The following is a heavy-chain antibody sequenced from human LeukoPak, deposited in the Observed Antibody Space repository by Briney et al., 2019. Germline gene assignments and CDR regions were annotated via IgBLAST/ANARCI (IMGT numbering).Heavy chain of an antibody. CDR3: AKAGGWSDYYYYYGMDV. CDR1: GFTFDDYA. J-gene: IGHJ6*02. CDR2: ISWNSGSI. D-gene: IGHD2-15*01. Sequence: GGSLRLSCAASGFTFDDYAMHWVRQAPGKGLEWVSGISWNSGSIGYADSVKGRFTISRDNAKNSLYLQMNSLRAEDTALYYCAKAGGWSDYYYYYGMDVWGQGTTVTVSS. V-gene: IGHV3-9*01.